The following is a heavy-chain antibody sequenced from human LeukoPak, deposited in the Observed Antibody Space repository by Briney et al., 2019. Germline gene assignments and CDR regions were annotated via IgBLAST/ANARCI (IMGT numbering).Heavy chain of an antibody. CDR2: INHSGIT. J-gene: IGHJ5*02. CDR1: GGSFSGYY. D-gene: IGHD2-15*01. Sequence: SETLSLTCAVYGGSFSGYYWSWIRQPPGKGLEWIGEINHSGITNYNPSLKSRVTISVDTSKNQFSLKLSSVTAADTAVYYCARGDLGYCSGGSCYGDWFDPWGQGTLVTVSS. CDR3: ARGDLGYCSGGSCYGDWFDP. V-gene: IGHV4-34*01.